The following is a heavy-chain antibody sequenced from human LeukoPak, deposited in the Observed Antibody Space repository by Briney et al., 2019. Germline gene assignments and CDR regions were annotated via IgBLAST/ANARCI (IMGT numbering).Heavy chain of an antibody. J-gene: IGHJ3*02. D-gene: IGHD3-10*01. V-gene: IGHV1-2*02. CDR3: ARVRHYGSGTFLWAPSFDI. CDR2: INPNTGGT. CDR1: GYTFRDYY. Sequence: ASVKVSCKASGYTFRDYYFHWVRQAPGQGLEWLGWINPNTGGTNYAEKFLGRVTMTRDTSISTVYMELSRLRSDDTAVYYCARVRHYGSGTFLWAPSFDIWGQGTTVTVSS.